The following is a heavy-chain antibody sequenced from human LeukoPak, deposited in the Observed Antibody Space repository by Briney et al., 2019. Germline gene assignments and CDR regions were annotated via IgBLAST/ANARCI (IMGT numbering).Heavy chain of an antibody. V-gene: IGHV3-43D*04. CDR3: AKDATSWYGGLDY. CDR2: ISWDGGST. J-gene: IGHJ4*02. D-gene: IGHD6-13*01. Sequence: GGSLRLSCAASGFTFDDYAMHWVRQAPGKGLEWVSLISWDGGSTYYADSVKGRFTISRDNSKNSLYLQMNSLRAEDTALYYCAKDATSWYGGLDYWGQGTLVTVSP. CDR1: GFTFDDYA.